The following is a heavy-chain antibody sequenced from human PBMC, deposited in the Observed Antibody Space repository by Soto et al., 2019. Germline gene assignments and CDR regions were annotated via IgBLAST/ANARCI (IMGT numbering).Heavy chain of an antibody. Sequence: WGSRRLSCAASVFTFSSYWMSWVRQAPGKGLEWVANIKQVGSEKYYVDSVQGRFTIYRDNAKNSLYLQMNSLRAEDTPVYHCARDRGTIVVVPAAPPSWFDPWG. CDR2: IKQVGSEK. J-gene: IGHJ5*02. CDR1: VFTFSSYW. D-gene: IGHD2-2*01. V-gene: IGHV3-7*03. CDR3: ARDRGTIVVVPAAPPSWFDP.